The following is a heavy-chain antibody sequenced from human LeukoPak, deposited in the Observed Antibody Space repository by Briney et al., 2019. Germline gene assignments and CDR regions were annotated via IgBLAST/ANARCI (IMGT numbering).Heavy chain of an antibody. J-gene: IGHJ4*02. V-gene: IGHV5-10-1*01. CDR3: ARHTYYDILTGYWESPYYFDY. D-gene: IGHD3-9*01. CDR1: GSIFTSYW. CDR2: IDASDSYT. Sequence: GASLQISCGGSGSIFTSYWISWGRQLRGKGGEWMGRIDASDSYTNYSPSLKGHVTISADKSISTPYLQWSSLKASDTAMYYCARHTYYDILTGYWESPYYFDYWGQGTLVTVSS.